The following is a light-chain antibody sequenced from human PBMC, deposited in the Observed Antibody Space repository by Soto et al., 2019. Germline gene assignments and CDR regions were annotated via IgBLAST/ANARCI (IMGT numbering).Light chain of an antibody. CDR3: FQALETPA. CDR2: LSS. CDR1: QSLLHSNGYNY. Sequence: EIVVTQSPLSLPVTPGEPASISCTSSQSLLHSNGYNYLDWYLQKPGQSPRILIYLSSPRASGVRDRFRGSGSGTNFTLKISIVEAEDVGVYYCFQALETPAFGQGTRVEIK. V-gene: IGKV2-28*01. J-gene: IGKJ1*01.